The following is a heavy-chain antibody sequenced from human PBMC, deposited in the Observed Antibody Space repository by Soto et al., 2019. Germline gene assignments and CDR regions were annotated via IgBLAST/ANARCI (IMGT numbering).Heavy chain of an antibody. V-gene: IGHV5-51*01. J-gene: IGHJ5*02. CDR1: GYSFTSYW. Sequence: GESLKISCEGSGYSFTSYWIGWVRQIPEKGLEWMGIIYPGDSDTRYSPSFQGQVTISADKSISTAYLQWSSLKASDTAMYYCSTSGVGLKYHNQFDPWGKGSQDSVCS. CDR3: STSGVGLKYHNQFDP. D-gene: IGHD3-3*01. CDR2: IYPGDSDT.